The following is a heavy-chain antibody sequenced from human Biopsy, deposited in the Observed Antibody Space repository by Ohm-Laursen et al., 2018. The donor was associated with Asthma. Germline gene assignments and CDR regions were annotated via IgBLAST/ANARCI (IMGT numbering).Heavy chain of an antibody. Sequence: SDTLSLTCAVYGGSFSNYYWTWIRQPPGKGLEWIGEINHRGSTNYNPSLKSRVTISVDKSKNQFSLKLTSVTAADTAVYYCAKIYDRLVLYGMDVWGQGTTVTVSS. J-gene: IGHJ6*02. CDR3: AKIYDRLVLYGMDV. CDR2: INHRGST. CDR1: GGSFSNYY. V-gene: IGHV4-34*01. D-gene: IGHD6-19*01.